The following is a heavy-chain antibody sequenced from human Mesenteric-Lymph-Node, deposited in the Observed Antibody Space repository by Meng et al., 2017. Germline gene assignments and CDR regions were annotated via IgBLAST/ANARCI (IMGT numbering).Heavy chain of an antibody. J-gene: IGHJ4*02. V-gene: IGHV4-31*03. Sequence: GQLQESGPGRVKPSQTLSLTCTVSGGSISSGGYYWSWIRQHPGKGLEWIGEIYHSGSTNYNPSLQSRVIITRDTSKNQFSLTLSSVTAADTAVYYCARGLDWAKTGIFWGQGTLVTVSS. CDR2: IYHSGST. D-gene: IGHD3-9*01. CDR3: ARGLDWAKTGIF. CDR1: GGSISSGGYY.